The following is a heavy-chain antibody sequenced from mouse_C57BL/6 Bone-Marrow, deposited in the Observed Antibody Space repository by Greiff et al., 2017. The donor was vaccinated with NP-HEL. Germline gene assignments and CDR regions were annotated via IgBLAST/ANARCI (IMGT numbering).Heavy chain of an antibody. D-gene: IGHD1-1*01. Sequence: QVQLKQPGAELVRPGSSVKLSCKASGYTFTSYWMDWVKQRPGQGLEWIGNIYPSDSETHYNQKFKDKATLPVDKSSSTAYMQLSSLTSEDSAVYYCARRGYYGSSHYYAMDYWGQGTSVTVSS. CDR2: IYPSDSET. CDR1: GYTFTSYW. V-gene: IGHV1-61*01. CDR3: ARRGYYGSSHYYAMDY. J-gene: IGHJ4*01.